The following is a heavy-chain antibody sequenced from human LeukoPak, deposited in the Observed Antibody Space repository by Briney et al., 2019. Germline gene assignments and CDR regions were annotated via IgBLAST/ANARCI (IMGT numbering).Heavy chain of an antibody. V-gene: IGHV4-30-4*01. J-gene: IGHJ5*02. CDR2: IYYSGST. CDR1: GGSISSGDYY. CDR3: ARARGVVVPAARGGWFDP. Sequence: SETLSLTCTVSGGSISSGDYYWSWIRQPPGKGLEWIGYIYYSGSTYYNPSLKSRVTISVDTSKNQFSLKLSSVTAADTAVYYWARARGVVVPAARGGWFDPWGQGTLVTVSS. D-gene: IGHD2-2*01.